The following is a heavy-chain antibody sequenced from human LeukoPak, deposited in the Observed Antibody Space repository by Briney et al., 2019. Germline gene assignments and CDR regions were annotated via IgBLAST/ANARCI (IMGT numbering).Heavy chain of an antibody. D-gene: IGHD2-2*01. CDR2: INSAGDNI. Sequence: GGSLRLSCVASGFTFSDYFMSWIRQAPGKGLEWLSFINSAGDNIYYADSVKGRFTISRDNAKNSLYLQMNSLRAEDTAVYYCARTQLGYCSSTSCYDGTNYFDYWGQGTLVTVSS. J-gene: IGHJ4*02. CDR1: GFTFSDYF. CDR3: ARTQLGYCSSTSCYDGTNYFDY. V-gene: IGHV3-11*04.